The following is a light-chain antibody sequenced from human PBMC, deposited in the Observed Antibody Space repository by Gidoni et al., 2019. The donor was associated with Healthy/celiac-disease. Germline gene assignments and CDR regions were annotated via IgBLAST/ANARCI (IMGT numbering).Light chain of an antibody. CDR3: QQYDNRGFT. Sequence: IQMTQSPSSLSASVGDRVTITCQASQDISNYLNWYQQKPGKAPKLLIYDASNLETGVPSRFSGSGSGTDFTFTISSLQPEDIATYYCQQYDNRGFTFGPGTKVDIK. J-gene: IGKJ3*01. V-gene: IGKV1-33*01. CDR2: DAS. CDR1: QDISNY.